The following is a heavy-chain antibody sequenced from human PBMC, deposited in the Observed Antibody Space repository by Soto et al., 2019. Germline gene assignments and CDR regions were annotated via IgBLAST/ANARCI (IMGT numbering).Heavy chain of an antibody. Sequence: SVKVSCKASGGTFSSYAISWVRQAPGQGLEWMGGIIPIFGTANYAQKFQGRVTITADESTSTAYMELSSLRSEDTAVYYCARDSDFTGTWFDPWGQGTLVTVSS. CDR3: ARDSDFTGTWFDP. CDR1: GGTFSSYA. V-gene: IGHV1-69*13. CDR2: IIPIFGTA. J-gene: IGHJ5*02. D-gene: IGHD2-21*02.